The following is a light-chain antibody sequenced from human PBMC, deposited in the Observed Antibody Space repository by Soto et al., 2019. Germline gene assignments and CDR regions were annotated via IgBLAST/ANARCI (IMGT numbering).Light chain of an antibody. J-gene: IGKJ1*01. CDR3: MQALQTPRT. V-gene: IGKV2-28*01. Sequence: EIVMTQSPLSLPVTPGEPASISCRSSQSLLHSNGYNYLDWYLQKPGQSPQFLIYLGSNRASGVPDRFSGSGSGTDFTLKITRVEAEDVGVYYCMQALQTPRTFGQGTKVEIK. CDR1: QSLLHSNGYNY. CDR2: LGS.